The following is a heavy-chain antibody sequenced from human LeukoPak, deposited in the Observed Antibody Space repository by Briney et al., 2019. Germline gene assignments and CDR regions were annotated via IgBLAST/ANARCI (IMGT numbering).Heavy chain of an antibody. J-gene: IGHJ5*02. CDR3: ARSDGSTLDP. CDR2: IYYSGST. D-gene: IGHD2-2*01. CDR1: GSSISSGGYY. Sequence: SETLSLTCTVSGSSISSGGYYWSWIRQHPGKGLEWIGYIYYSGSTYYNPSLKSRVTISVDTSKNQFSLKLSSVTAADTAVYYCARSDGSTLDPWGQGPLVTVSS. V-gene: IGHV4-31*03.